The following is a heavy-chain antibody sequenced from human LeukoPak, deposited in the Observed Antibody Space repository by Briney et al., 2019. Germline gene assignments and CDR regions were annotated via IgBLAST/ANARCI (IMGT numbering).Heavy chain of an antibody. CDR1: GFTFSSYG. D-gene: IGHD4-17*01. J-gene: IGHJ6*03. V-gene: IGHV3-30*02. CDR2: IRYDGSNK. CDR3: AKDHRYDYGDYVPASAPGSYYYMDV. Sequence: PGGSLRLSCAASGFTFSSYGMHWVRQAPGKGLEWVAFIRYDGSNKYYADSVKGRFTISRDNSKNTLYLQMNSLRAEDTAVYYCAKDHRYDYGDYVPASAPGSYYYMDVWGKGTTVTISS.